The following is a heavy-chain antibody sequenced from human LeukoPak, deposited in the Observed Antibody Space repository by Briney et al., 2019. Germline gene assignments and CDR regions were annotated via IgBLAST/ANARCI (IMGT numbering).Heavy chain of an antibody. CDR2: IWYDGSNK. Sequence: PGRSLRLSCVASGFTFSSYGMYWVRQAPGKGLEWVAVIWYDGSNKYYADSVKGRFTISRDNSKNTLYLQMNSLRAEDTAVYYCARGISSRYFDYWGQGTLVTVSS. CDR1: GFTFSSYG. D-gene: IGHD2-15*01. J-gene: IGHJ4*02. V-gene: IGHV3-33*01. CDR3: ARGISSRYFDY.